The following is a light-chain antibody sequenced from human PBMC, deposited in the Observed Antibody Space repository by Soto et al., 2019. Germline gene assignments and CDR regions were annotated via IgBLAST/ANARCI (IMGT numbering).Light chain of an antibody. CDR3: QQYGTSPVT. V-gene: IGKV3-20*01. CDR2: GAS. J-gene: IGKJ4*01. CDR1: QSVSSNY. Sequence: EIVLTQSPGTLSLSPGERATLSCRASQSVSSNYLAWYQQKPGQAHRLLMYGASSRATGIPDRFSGSGSGTDFTLTISRLEPEAFAVYYCQQYGTSPVTCGGGPKVEIK.